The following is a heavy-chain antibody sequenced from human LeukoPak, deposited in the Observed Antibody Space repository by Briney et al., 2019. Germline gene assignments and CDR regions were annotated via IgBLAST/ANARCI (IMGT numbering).Heavy chain of an antibody. V-gene: IGHV3-20*04. D-gene: IGHD6-19*01. CDR2: ISWNTGSI. CDR1: GFTFSSYA. CDR3: ARLGVAGFDY. J-gene: IGHJ4*02. Sequence: GGSLRLSCAASGFTFSSYAMSWVRQAPGKGLEWVSGISWNTGSIGYADSVKGRFTISRDNAKNSLYLQMNSLRAEDTAVYYCARLGVAGFDYWGQGTLVTVSS.